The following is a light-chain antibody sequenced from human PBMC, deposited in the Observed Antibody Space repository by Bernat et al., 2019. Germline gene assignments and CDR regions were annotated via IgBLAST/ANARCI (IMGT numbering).Light chain of an antibody. CDR2: KAS. CDR1: QSISSW. Sequence: DIQMTQSPSTLSASVGDRVTITCRASQSISSWLVWYQQKPGKAPKLLIYKASSLESGVPSRFSGRGSGTEFTLTISSLQPDDFATYYCQQYNSYLLTFGGGTKVEIK. CDR3: QQYNSYLLT. V-gene: IGKV1-5*03. J-gene: IGKJ4*01.